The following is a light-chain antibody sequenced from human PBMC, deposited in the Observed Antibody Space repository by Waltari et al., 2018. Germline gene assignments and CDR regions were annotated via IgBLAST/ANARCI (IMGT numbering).Light chain of an antibody. Sequence: AIQMTQSPSSLSASVGDRVTITCRASQGIRDDLGWYQQKPGNAPKLLIYCTSILQSWGPSRFSGSGSDTDFTLTISSLQPEDFATYYCLQDHSYPRTFGQGTRVEIK. J-gene: IGKJ1*01. CDR1: QGIRDD. CDR2: CTS. V-gene: IGKV1-6*01. CDR3: LQDHSYPRT.